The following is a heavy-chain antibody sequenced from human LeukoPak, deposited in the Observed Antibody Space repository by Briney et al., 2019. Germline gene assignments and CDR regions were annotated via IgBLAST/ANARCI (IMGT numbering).Heavy chain of an antibody. D-gene: IGHD6-19*01. Sequence: GGSLRLSCAASGFTVSSYEIIWVRQAPGKGLEWISYISSSGSTIYSADSVKGRFTISRDNAKNSLYLQMNSLRTEDTAVYYCARANTAVAGRGLDYWGQGTLVTVSS. V-gene: IGHV3-48*03. CDR2: ISSSGSTI. J-gene: IGHJ4*02. CDR1: GFTVSSYE. CDR3: ARANTAVAGRGLDY.